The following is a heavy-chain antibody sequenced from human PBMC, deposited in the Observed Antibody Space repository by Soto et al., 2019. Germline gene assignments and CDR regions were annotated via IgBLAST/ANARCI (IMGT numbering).Heavy chain of an antibody. Sequence: QVQLQESGPGLVKPSQTLSLTCSVSGGSITTDGYYWSWIRQHPGKGLEWIGVVFYSGSTYYNPSLKSRVAISLDRPKNQFSLELRSLTAADTGVYFCAAQPSCGDPMDYWGQGTLVTVSS. CDR3: AAQPSCGDPMDY. J-gene: IGHJ4*02. CDR1: GGSITTDGYY. D-gene: IGHD2-2*01. CDR2: VFYSGST. V-gene: IGHV4-31*03.